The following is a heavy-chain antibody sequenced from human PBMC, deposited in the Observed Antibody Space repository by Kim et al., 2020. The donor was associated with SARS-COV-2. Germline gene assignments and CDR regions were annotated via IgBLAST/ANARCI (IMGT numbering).Heavy chain of an antibody. J-gene: IGHJ3*02. CDR2: INHSGST. D-gene: IGHD4-17*01. CDR3: ARALGRVTTHRGDAFDI. V-gene: IGHV4-34*01. Sequence: SETLSLTCAVYGGSFSGYYWSWIRQPPGKGLEWIGEINHSGSTNYNPSLKSRVTISVDTSKNQFSLKLSSVTAADTAVYYCARALGRVTTHRGDAFDIWG. CDR1: GGSFSGYY.